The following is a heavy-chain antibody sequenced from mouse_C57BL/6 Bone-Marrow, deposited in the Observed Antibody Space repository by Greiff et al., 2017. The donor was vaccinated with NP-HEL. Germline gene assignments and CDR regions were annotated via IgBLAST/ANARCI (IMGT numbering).Heavy chain of an antibody. CDR2: IRNKANGYTT. D-gene: IGHD2-3*01. J-gene: IGHJ4*01. CDR1: GFTFTDYY. V-gene: IGHV7-3*01. Sequence: DVKLVESGGGLVQPGGSLSLSCAASGFTFTDYYMSWVRQPPGKALEWLGFIRNKANGYTTEYSASVKGRFTISRDNSQSILYLQMNALRAEDSATYYCARLYDVLYAMDYWGQGTSVTVSS. CDR3: ARLYDVLYAMDY.